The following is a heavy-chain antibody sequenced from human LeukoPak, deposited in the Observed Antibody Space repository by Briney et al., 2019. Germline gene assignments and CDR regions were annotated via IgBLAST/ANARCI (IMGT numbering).Heavy chain of an antibody. J-gene: IGHJ5*02. D-gene: IGHD2-2*01. Sequence: SETLSLTCTVSGGSISSSSYYWGWIRQPPGKGLEWIGSIYYSGSTYYNPSLKSRVTISVDTSKNQFSLKLSSVTAADTAVYYCGRLYVVVVPAAQQLGQWFDPWGQGTLVTVFS. CDR3: GRLYVVVVPAAQQLGQWFDP. CDR1: GGSISSSSYY. V-gene: IGHV4-39*01. CDR2: IYYSGST.